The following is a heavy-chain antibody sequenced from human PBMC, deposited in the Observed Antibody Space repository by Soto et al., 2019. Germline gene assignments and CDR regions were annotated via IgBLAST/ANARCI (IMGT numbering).Heavy chain of an antibody. V-gene: IGHV4-30-2*01. CDR2: IYHSGST. Sequence: TLSLTCAVPGGSISSGGYSWSWIRQPPGKGLEWIGYIYHSGSTYYNPSLKSRVTISVDRSKNQFSLKLSSVTAADTAVYYCARGQVVAAQHWGQGTLVTAPQ. CDR3: ARGQVVAAQH. J-gene: IGHJ4*02. CDR1: GGSISSGGYS. D-gene: IGHD2-15*01.